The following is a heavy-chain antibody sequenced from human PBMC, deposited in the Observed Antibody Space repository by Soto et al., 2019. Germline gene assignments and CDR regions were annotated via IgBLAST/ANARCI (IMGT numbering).Heavy chain of an antibody. V-gene: IGHV3-23*01. J-gene: IGHJ3*02. CDR3: AKDSTRDYFSSNSSQPDALEI. CDR2: ISGSGGST. Sequence: GSLRLSCAASGFTFSSYAMSWVRQAPGKGLEWVSAISGSGGSTYYADSVKGRFTISRDNSKNTLYLQMNSLRAEDTAVYYCAKDSTRDYFSSNSSQPDALEIWGQGTMV. D-gene: IGHD2-2*01. CDR1: GFTFSSYA.